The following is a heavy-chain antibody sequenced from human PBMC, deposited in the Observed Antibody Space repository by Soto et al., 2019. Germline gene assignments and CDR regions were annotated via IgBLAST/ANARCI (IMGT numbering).Heavy chain of an antibody. CDR3: ARELRYFDWLLAV. CDR1: GGTFSSYT. J-gene: IGHJ6*02. D-gene: IGHD3-9*01. V-gene: IGHV1-69*04. Sequence: GASVKVSCKASGGTFSSYTISWVRQAPGQGLEWMGRITPILGIANYAQKFQGRVTITADKSTSTAYMELSSLRSEDTAVYYCARELRYFDWLLAVWGQGTTVTVSS. CDR2: ITPILGIA.